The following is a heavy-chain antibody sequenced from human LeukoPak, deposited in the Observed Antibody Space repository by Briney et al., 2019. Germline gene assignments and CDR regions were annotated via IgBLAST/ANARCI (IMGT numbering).Heavy chain of an antibody. CDR1: GYSFTSYW. V-gene: IGHV5-51*01. D-gene: IGHD6-13*01. Sequence: GESLKISCKGSGYSFTSYWIGWVRPMPGKGLEWMGIIYPGDSDTRYSPSFQGQVTISADKSISTAYLQWSSLKASDTAMYYCASGRYSSSPYYYYGMDVWGQGTTVTVSS. J-gene: IGHJ6*02. CDR3: ASGRYSSSPYYYYGMDV. CDR2: IYPGDSDT.